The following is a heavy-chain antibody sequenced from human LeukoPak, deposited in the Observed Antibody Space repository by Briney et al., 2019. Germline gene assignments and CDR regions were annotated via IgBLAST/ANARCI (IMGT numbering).Heavy chain of an antibody. CDR2: IHRSGNT. CDR1: GYSISSVYY. D-gene: IGHD1-26*01. J-gene: IGHJ6*03. V-gene: IGHV4-38-2*02. CDR3: ARVVSGVGYYMDV. Sequence: SETLSLTCTVSGYSISSVYYWGWIRQPPGKGPEWIGSIHRSGNTYYNPSLKSRVTIAVDTTKNQFSLKLSSVTAADTAVYYCARVVSGVGYYMDVWGKGTTVTVSS.